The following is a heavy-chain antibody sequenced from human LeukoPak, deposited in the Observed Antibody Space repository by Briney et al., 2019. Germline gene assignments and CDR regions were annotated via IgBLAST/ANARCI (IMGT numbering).Heavy chain of an antibody. D-gene: IGHD4-11*01. CDR1: GGSISGYY. CDR2: IYNSGVT. J-gene: IGHJ5*01. Sequence: PSETLSLTCTVSGGSISGYYWTWIRQLPGKGLEWIGYIYNSGVTNYNPSLKSRVTVSVDTSKNQFSLRLTSVTAADTAVYYCARSVPSLDYLFDSWGRGTLVTVSS. V-gene: IGHV4-59*08. CDR3: ARSVPSLDYLFDS.